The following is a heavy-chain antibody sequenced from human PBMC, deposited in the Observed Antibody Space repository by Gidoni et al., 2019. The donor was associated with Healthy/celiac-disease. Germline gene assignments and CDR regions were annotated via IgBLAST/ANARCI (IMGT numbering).Heavy chain of an antibody. J-gene: IGHJ4*02. D-gene: IGHD3-3*01. V-gene: IGHV3-11*06. CDR3: ARVGYDFWSGPWGYFDY. CDR2: ISSSSSYK. CDR1: GFTFSDYY. Sequence: QVQLVESGGGLVKPGGSLRLSCAASGFTFSDYYMSWIRQAPGKGLEWVSYISSSSSYKNYADSVKGRFTISRDNAKNSLYLQMNSLRAEDTAVYYWARVGYDFWSGPWGYFDYWGQGTLVTVSS.